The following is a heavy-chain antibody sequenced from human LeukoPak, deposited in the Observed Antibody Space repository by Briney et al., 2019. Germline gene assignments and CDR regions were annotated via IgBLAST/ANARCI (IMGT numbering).Heavy chain of an antibody. CDR2: ISGNTPTI. CDR3: ARDHNNWNYGVIDL. Sequence: GGSLRLSCAASGFRFSDYYMSWIRQVPGRGLEWLSFISGNTPTIYYADSVKGRFTISRDNDKNSLYLHMNSLRAEDTAVYYCARDHNNWNYGVIDLWGQGTLVSVSS. J-gene: IGHJ5*02. D-gene: IGHD1-7*01. V-gene: IGHV3-11*04. CDR1: GFRFSDYY.